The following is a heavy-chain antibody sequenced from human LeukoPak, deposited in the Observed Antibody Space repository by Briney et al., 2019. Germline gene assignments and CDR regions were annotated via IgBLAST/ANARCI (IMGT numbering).Heavy chain of an antibody. CDR1: GGSITGHY. CDR2: TSYSRTT. D-gene: IGHD6-19*01. Sequence: SETLSLTCAVSGGSITGHYWNWIRQTPGKRLEWIGYTSYSRTTIYNSYFKGRATISIDTSKNHLYLTLTSVTATDTAVYYCAKLGHSDGWYLGAFDIWGQGTTVIVSS. J-gene: IGHJ3*02. CDR3: AKLGHSDGWYLGAFDI. V-gene: IGHV4-59*08.